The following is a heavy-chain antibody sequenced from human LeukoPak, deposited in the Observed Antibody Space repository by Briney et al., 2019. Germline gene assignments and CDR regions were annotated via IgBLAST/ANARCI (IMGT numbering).Heavy chain of an antibody. CDR2: ISGSGGST. D-gene: IGHD6-19*01. J-gene: IGHJ4*02. CDR3: VKGAVARKGFDY. V-gene: IGHV3-23*01. Sequence: GGSLRLSCAASGFTFSSYAVSWVRQAPGKGLEWVSGISGSGGSTYYADSVKGRFTISRDNSKNTLYLQMNSLRAEDTAVYYCVKGAVARKGFDYWGQGTLVTVSS. CDR1: GFTFSSYA.